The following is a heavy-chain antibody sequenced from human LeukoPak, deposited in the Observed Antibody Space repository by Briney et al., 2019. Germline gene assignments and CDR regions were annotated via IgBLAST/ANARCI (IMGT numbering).Heavy chain of an antibody. D-gene: IGHD4-17*01. Sequence: SETLSLTCTVSGDSISNAYWSWIRQPPGKALEWIGYIYYSGIIKYNPSLKSRVTISLDTAKNQFSLKLTAVTAADTAVYFCARSRGGFGDYGSWFDPWGQGTLVTVSS. CDR1: GDSISNAY. J-gene: IGHJ5*02. V-gene: IGHV4-59*12. CDR3: ARSRGGFGDYGSWFDP. CDR2: IYYSGII.